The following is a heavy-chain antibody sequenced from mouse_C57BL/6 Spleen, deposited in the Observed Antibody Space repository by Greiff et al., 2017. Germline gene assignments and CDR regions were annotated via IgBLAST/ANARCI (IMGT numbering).Heavy chain of an antibody. D-gene: IGHD2-5*01. CDR1: GFTFSDYG. CDR3: ARSNYFLYYAMDY. CDR2: ISSGSSTI. Sequence: EVKVVESGGGLVKPGGSLKLSCAASGFTFSDYGMHWVRQAPEKGLEWVAYISSGSSTIYYADTVKGRFTISRDNAKHTLFLQMTSLRSEDTAMYYCARSNYFLYYAMDYWGQGTSVTVSS. J-gene: IGHJ4*01. V-gene: IGHV5-17*01.